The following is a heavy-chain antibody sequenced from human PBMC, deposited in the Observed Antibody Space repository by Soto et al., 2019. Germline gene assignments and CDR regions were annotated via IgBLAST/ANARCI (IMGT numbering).Heavy chain of an antibody. CDR2: IWYDGSNK. D-gene: IGHD3-3*01. J-gene: IGHJ6*02. CDR3: ARVYYDFSDYYGMDV. V-gene: IGHV3-33*01. CDR1: GFTFSSYG. Sequence: GGSLRLSCAASGFTFSSYGMHWVRQAPGKGLEWVAVIWYDGSNKYYADSVKGRFTISRDNSKNTLYLQMNSLRAEDTAVYYCARVYYDFSDYYGMDVWGQGTTVTVSS.